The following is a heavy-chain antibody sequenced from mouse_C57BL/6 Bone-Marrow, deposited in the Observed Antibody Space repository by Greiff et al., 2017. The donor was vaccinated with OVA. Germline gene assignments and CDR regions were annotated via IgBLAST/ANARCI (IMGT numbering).Heavy chain of an antibody. V-gene: IGHV14-3*01. D-gene: IGHD4-1*01. Sequence: EVQLQQSVAELVRPGASVKLSCTASGFNIKNTYMHWVKQRPEKGLEWIGRIDPANGNTKYAPKFKGKATITADKSYNTAYMQLSSLTSEGTAINYCARFWGVDYAMDYWGPGTSVTVSS. CDR3: ARFWGVDYAMDY. CDR1: GFNIKNTY. J-gene: IGHJ4*01. CDR2: IDPANGNT.